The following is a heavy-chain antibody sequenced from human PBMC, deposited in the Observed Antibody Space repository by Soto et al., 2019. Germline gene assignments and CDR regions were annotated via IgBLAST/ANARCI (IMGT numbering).Heavy chain of an antibody. CDR2: IYWDDDK. V-gene: IGHV2-5*02. Sequence: QITLKESGPTLVKPTQTLTLTCTFSGFSLSISGVGVGWIRQPPGKALEWLALIYWDDDKRYSPSLKSRLTLTKDTSKTQVAHTPPNMDPGDTATYYCAHTGGGNQTLDYWGQGTLVTVSS. CDR1: GFSLSISGVG. CDR3: AHTGGGNQTLDY. D-gene: IGHD3-16*01. J-gene: IGHJ4*02.